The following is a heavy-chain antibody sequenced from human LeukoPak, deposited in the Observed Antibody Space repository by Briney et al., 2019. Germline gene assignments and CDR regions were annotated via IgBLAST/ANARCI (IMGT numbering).Heavy chain of an antibody. V-gene: IGHV3-74*01. D-gene: IGHD3-10*01. CDR3: ARAGLHPSCYYASGSFWFDY. CDR1: GFTFRNYW. Sequence: PGGSLRLSCAASGFTFRNYWMHWVRQAPGKGLVWISRIDGDGSSTTYADSVRGRFTISRDNAKNTLYLRMNSLGADDTAVYFCARAGLHPSCYYASGSFWFDYWGQGALVTVSS. CDR2: IDGDGSST. J-gene: IGHJ4*02.